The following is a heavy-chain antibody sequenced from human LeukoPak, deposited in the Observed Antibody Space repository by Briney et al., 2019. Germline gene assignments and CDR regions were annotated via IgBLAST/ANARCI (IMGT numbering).Heavy chain of an antibody. CDR3: ARDPRCSSTSCYRTPGIDP. J-gene: IGHJ5*02. CDR1: GGSISSGGYY. Sequence: SETLSLTCTVSGGSISSGGYYWSWIRQHPGKGLEWIGYIYYSGSTYYNPSLKSRVTISVDTSKNQFCLKLSSVTAADTAVYYCARDPRCSSTSCYRTPGIDPWGQGTLVTVSS. V-gene: IGHV4-31*03. CDR2: IYYSGST. D-gene: IGHD2-2*01.